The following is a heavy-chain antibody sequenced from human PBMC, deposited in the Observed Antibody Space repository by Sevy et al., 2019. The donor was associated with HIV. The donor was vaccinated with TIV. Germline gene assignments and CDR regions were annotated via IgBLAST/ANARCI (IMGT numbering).Heavy chain of an antibody. V-gene: IGHV3-30*02. J-gene: IGHJ4*02. CDR1: GFTFSSYG. CDR2: LRYDGSKK. D-gene: IGHD6-6*01. Sequence: GGSLRLSCAASGFTFSSYGMHWVRQAPGKGLEWVAFLRYDGSKKYYADSVKGRFTISRDNSKNALYLQMNSLRAEDMAVYYCAEDFVALADRPSSHDYWGQGTLVTVSS. CDR3: AEDFVALADRPSSHDY.